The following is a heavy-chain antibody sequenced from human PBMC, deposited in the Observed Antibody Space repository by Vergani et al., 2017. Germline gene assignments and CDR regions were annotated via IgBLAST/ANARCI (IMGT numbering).Heavy chain of an antibody. Sequence: QVRLQESGPGLVKPSETLCLTCSVSADSISSGSYYWGWIRQPPGKSLEWIGSIYYSGLTYYNPSLKSRVAISVDTSKNQFSLKVTSVTAADTAVYFCARHQIGRYTEYWGQGILVTVSS. V-gene: IGHV4-39*01. D-gene: IGHD1-14*01. CDR1: ADSISSGSYY. CDR2: IYYSGLT. CDR3: ARHQIGRYTEY. J-gene: IGHJ4*02.